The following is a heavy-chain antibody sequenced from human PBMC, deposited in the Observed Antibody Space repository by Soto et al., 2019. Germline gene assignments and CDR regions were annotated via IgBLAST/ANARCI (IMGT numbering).Heavy chain of an antibody. CDR1: GYTFTSYD. CDR2: MNPNSGNT. V-gene: IGHV1-8*01. D-gene: IGHD2-2*02. J-gene: IGHJ6*02. CDR3: ARTCSSTSCHSFYGMDV. Sequence: ASVKVSCKASGYTFTSYDINWVRQATGQGLEWMGWMNPNSGNTGYAQKFQGRVTMTRNTSISTAYMELSSLRPEDTAVYYCARTCSSTSCHSFYGMDVWGQGTTVTVSS.